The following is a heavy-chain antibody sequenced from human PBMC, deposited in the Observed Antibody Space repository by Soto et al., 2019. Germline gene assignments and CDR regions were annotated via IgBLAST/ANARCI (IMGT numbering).Heavy chain of an antibody. CDR3: ARGHDWPHY. CDR1: GFTLSRYL. V-gene: IGHV3-7*01. D-gene: IGHD3-9*01. CDR2: IKQDGSEK. J-gene: IGHJ4*02. Sequence: GSRRLPCAASGFTLSRYLMSLGRQAPGKGLEWVANIKQDGSEKYYVDSVKGRFTISRDNAKNSLYLQMNSLRAEDTAVYYCARGHDWPHYWGQGTLVTVSS.